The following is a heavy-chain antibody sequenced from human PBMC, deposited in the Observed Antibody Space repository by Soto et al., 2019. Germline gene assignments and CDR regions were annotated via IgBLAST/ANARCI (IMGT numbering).Heavy chain of an antibody. CDR1: GYTFTGYY. D-gene: IGHD6-6*01. V-gene: IGHV1-2*04. CDR2: INPNSGGT. Sequence: DSLKVSCKASGYTFTGYYMHWVRQAPGQGLEWMGWINPNSGGTNYAQKFQGWVTMTRDTSISTAYMELSRLRSDDTAVYYCARGGPLSIASRPFDYWGQGTLFTVSS. CDR3: ARGGPLSIASRPFDY. J-gene: IGHJ4*02.